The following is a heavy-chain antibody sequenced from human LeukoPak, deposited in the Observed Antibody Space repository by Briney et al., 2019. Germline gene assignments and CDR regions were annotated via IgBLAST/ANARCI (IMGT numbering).Heavy chain of an antibody. CDR3: ASDYGDYYFDY. Sequence: PSETLSLTCAVYGGSFSGYYWSWVRQPPGKGLEWIGSIYYSGSTYYNPSLKSRVTISVDTSKNQFSLKLSSVTAADTAVYYCASDYGDYYFDYWGQGTLVTVSS. CDR1: GGSFSGYY. J-gene: IGHJ4*02. V-gene: IGHV4-34*01. CDR2: IYYSGST. D-gene: IGHD4-17*01.